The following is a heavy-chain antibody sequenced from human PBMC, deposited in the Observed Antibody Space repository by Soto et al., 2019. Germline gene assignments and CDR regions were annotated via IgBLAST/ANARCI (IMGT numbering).Heavy chain of an antibody. D-gene: IGHD1-20*01. CDR1: GDSITRTYYY. CDR3: ALGRGYRWNDFYFDY. V-gene: IGHV4-39*01. J-gene: IGHJ4*02. Sequence: SETLSLTCTVSGDSITRTYYYWGWIRQSPGKGLEWIGSIYYGGNTYHNPSLRSRVTISVDTSKNQFSLDLRSVTAADTAVYYCALGRGYRWNDFYFDYWGQGTLVTVSS. CDR2: IYYGGNT.